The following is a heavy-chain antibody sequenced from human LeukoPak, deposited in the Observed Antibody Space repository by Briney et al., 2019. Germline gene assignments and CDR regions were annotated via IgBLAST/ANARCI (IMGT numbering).Heavy chain of an antibody. CDR2: LDPRPGTT. D-gene: IGHD1-14*01. Sequence: ASVKVSCKASGYSFTSNYIHWVRQAPGQGLEWMAILDPRPGTTSHAQKFQGRVTVTRDTSTSTVYMELSSLRSEDTAVYYCARGHNRYYFDYWGQGTLVTVSS. V-gene: IGHV1-46*01. J-gene: IGHJ4*02. CDR3: ARGHNRYYFDY. CDR1: GYSFTSNY.